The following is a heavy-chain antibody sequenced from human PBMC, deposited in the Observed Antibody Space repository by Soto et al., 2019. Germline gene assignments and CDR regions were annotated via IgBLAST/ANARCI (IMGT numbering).Heavy chain of an antibody. D-gene: IGHD3-9*01. CDR3: ASTRYFDWLLYFDY. CDR1: GYKVSTWHNFTSYW. CDR2: IYPGDSDT. Sequence: GEPLKISCMGSGYKVSTWHNFTSYWIGWVRQMPGKGLEWMGIIYPGDSDTRYSPSFQGQVTISADKSISTAYLQWSSLKASVTAMYYCASTRYFDWLLYFDYWGQGALVTVSS. J-gene: IGHJ4*02. V-gene: IGHV5-51*01.